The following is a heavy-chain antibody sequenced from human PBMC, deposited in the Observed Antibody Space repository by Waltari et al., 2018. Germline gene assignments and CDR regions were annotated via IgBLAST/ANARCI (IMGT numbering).Heavy chain of an antibody. CDR3: AIQIYYGGNSPYDY. Sequence: QVQLQQSGPGLVKPSPTLSLTCAISGDRVSSNSAAWTWIRQFPSRGLEWLGRTYYRSKWYNDYAVSVKSRITINPDTSKNQFSLQLNSVTPEDTAVYYCAIQIYYGGNSPYDYWGQGTLVTVSS. CDR2: TYYRSKWYN. J-gene: IGHJ4*02. CDR1: GDRVSSNSAA. D-gene: IGHD4-17*01. V-gene: IGHV6-1*01.